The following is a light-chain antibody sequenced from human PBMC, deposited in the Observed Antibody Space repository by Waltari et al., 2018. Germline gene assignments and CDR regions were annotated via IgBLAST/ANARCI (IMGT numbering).Light chain of an antibody. CDR1: QRIRDG. CDR2: AAS. CDR3: LQDFNYPWT. Sequence: AIQMTQSPSSLSASIGDRVTITCRASQRIRDGLAWFQQKQGQAPKLLIYAASTLESRVPSRFSGSGSGTEFTLTISSLQPEDFATYYCLQDFNYPWTFGQGTKVELK. J-gene: IGKJ1*01. V-gene: IGKV1-6*01.